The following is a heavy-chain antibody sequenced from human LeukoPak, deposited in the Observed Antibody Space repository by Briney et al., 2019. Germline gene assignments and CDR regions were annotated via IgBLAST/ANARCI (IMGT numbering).Heavy chain of an antibody. J-gene: IGHJ4*02. CDR1: GDSIRSSIYY. V-gene: IGHV4-39*01. Sequence: SETLSLTCGVSGDSIRSSIYYWGWIRQPPGKGLEWIGSIYYSGSTYYNPSLKSRVTISVDTSKNQFSLKLSSVTAADTAVYYCARRGSRIAAREEYWGQGTLVTVSS. D-gene: IGHD6-6*01. CDR2: IYYSGST. CDR3: ARRGSRIAAREEY.